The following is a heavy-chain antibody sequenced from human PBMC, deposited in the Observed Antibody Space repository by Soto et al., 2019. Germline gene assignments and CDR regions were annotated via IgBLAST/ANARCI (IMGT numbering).Heavy chain of an antibody. CDR3: ARQPYCSGGTCYSVYWFAP. CDR1: GGSISGYY. Sequence: PSETLSLTCTVSGGSISGYYWSWIRQPPGKGLEWIGYIYSSGSTNYNPSLKSRVTISVDTSKNQFSLKLTSVTAADTAVYYCARQPYCSGGTCYSVYWFAPRGQGTLVTVSS. D-gene: IGHD2-15*01. J-gene: IGHJ5*02. CDR2: IYSSGST. V-gene: IGHV4-59*01.